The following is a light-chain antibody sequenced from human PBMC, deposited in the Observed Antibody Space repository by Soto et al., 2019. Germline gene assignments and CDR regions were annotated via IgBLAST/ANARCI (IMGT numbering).Light chain of an antibody. J-gene: IGKJ1*01. V-gene: IGKV3-15*01. Sequence: DRVMTQSPATLSVSPGERATLSCRASQSVSSNLAWYQQKPGQAPRLLIYGASTRATGIPARFSGSGSGTEFTLTISSLQSEDFAVYYRQQYNNWPPTFGQGTKV. CDR1: QSVSSN. CDR2: GAS. CDR3: QQYNNWPPT.